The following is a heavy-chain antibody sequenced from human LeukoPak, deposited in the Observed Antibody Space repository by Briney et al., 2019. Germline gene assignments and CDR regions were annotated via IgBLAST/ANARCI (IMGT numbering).Heavy chain of an antibody. CDR1: GFTFSSYG. D-gene: IGHD3-9*01. CDR2: IWYDGSNK. Sequence: QSGGSLRLSCAASGFTFSSYGMHWVRQAPGKGLEWVAVIWYDGSNKYYADSVKGRFTISRDNSKNTLYLQMNSLRAEDTAVYYCARPSRRYFVEDDAFDIWGQGTMVTVSS. CDR3: ARPSRRYFVEDDAFDI. V-gene: IGHV3-33*01. J-gene: IGHJ3*02.